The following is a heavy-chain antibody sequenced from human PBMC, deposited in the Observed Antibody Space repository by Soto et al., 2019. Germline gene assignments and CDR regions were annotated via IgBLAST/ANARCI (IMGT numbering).Heavy chain of an antibody. V-gene: IGHV1-18*04. Sequence: QVQLAQSGAEVKKHGASVKVSCKASGYTFTSYGISWVRQAPGQGLEWMGWISVYNGNTNYAQKFQGRVTMTTDTSTSTAYMELRSLRSDDTAVYYCARDHGRSGWFRESYGMDVWGQGTTVTVSS. CDR2: ISVYNGNT. CDR1: GYTFTSYG. CDR3: ARDHGRSGWFRESYGMDV. D-gene: IGHD6-19*01. J-gene: IGHJ6*02.